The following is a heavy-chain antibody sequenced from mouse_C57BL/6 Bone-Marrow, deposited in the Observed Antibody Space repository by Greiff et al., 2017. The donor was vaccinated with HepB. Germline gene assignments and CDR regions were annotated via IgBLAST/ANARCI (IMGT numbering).Heavy chain of an antibody. D-gene: IGHD2-3*01. Sequence: VQLQQSGPELVKPGASVKISCKASGYTFTDYEMHWVKQTPVHGLEWIGAIDPETGGTAYNQKFKGKAILTADKSSSTAYMELRSLTSEDSAVYYCTRSDDGYYRYWFAYWGQGTLVTVSA. CDR2: IDPETGGT. V-gene: IGHV1-15*01. J-gene: IGHJ3*01. CDR1: GYTFTDYE. CDR3: TRSDDGYYRYWFAY.